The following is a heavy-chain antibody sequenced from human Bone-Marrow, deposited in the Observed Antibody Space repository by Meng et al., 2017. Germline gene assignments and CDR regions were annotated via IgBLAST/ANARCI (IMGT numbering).Heavy chain of an antibody. V-gene: IGHV6-1*01. D-gene: IGHD3-22*01. CDR2: TYYRSKWYT. CDR1: GEGVSSNSAA. Sequence: QVQLKPHGPGLVKPSKPLSLTCSFPGEGVSSNSAAWHWIRQSPSRGLDWLGRTYYRSKWYTDYAVSVKSRITINPDTSKNQFSLQLNSVTPEDTAVYYCARGDYSSSPSFWGQGTLVTVSS. CDR3: ARGDYSSSPSF. J-gene: IGHJ4*02.